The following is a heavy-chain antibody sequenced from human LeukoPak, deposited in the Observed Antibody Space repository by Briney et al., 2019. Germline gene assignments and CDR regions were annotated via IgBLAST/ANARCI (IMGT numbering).Heavy chain of an antibody. Sequence: GGSLRLSCAASGFIVSGNYMNWVRQAPGKGLEWIAVLYSGGSAYYADSVKGRFTISRDNSKNTLYLQIYSLRAEDTAIYYCARDSETETGWYYYGMDVWGEGTTLTVSS. J-gene: IGHJ6*04. D-gene: IGHD1-1*01. CDR2: LYSGGSA. CDR1: GFIVSGNY. CDR3: ARDSETETGWYYYGMDV. V-gene: IGHV3-53*01.